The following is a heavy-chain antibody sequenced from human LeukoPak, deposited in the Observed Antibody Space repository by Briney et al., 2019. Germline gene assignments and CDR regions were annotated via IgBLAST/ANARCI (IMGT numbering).Heavy chain of an antibody. CDR3: TSDPVELGYCTNGVCSNSDY. Sequence: GGSLRLSCAASGFTFSRYGMSWVGQAPGKGLEWGSGISGSGGSTYYADSVKGRFTISRDNSKNMLYLQMNSLRAEDTAVYYCTSDPVELGYCTNGVCSNSDYWGQGTLVTASS. CDR1: GFTFSRYG. J-gene: IGHJ4*02. CDR2: ISGSGGST. D-gene: IGHD2-8*01. V-gene: IGHV3-23*01.